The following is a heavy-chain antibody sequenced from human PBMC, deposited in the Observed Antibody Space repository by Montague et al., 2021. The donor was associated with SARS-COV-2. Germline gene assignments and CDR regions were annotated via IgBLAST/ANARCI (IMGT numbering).Heavy chain of an antibody. J-gene: IGHJ6*02. Sequence: SETLSLTCAVYGGSFSGYYWSWIRQPPGKGLEWIGEINHSGSTNYNPSLKSRVTISVDTSKNQFSQKLSPVTAADTAVYYCARGRRILLWFGEVLSGGDYYGMDVWGQGTTVTVSS. CDR1: GGSFSGYY. CDR2: INHSGST. CDR3: ARGRRILLWFGEVLSGGDYYGMDV. V-gene: IGHV4-34*01. D-gene: IGHD3-10*01.